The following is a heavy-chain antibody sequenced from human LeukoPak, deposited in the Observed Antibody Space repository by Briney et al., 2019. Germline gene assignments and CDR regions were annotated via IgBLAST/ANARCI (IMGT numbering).Heavy chain of an antibody. Sequence: ASVKVSCKASGYTFTTYGISWVRQAPGQGLEWMGWVSADNGNENYAQKFQGRVTMTTDTSTSTAYMELRSLRSDDTAVYYCTSKVGGTDYWGQGTLVTVSS. CDR1: GYTFTTYG. D-gene: IGHD1-26*01. CDR2: VSADNGNE. CDR3: TSKVGGTDY. V-gene: IGHV1-18*01. J-gene: IGHJ4*02.